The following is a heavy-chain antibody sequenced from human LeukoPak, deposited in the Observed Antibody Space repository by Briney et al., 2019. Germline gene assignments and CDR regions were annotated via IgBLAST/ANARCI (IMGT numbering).Heavy chain of an antibody. V-gene: IGHV3-21*01. CDR2: ISSSSSYI. J-gene: IGHJ4*02. CDR1: GFTFSSYG. D-gene: IGHD3-3*01. CDR3: LGNYDFWSGYTVGY. Sequence: GGSLRLSCAASGFTFSSYGMNWVRQAPGKGLEWVSSISSSSSYIYYADSVKGRFTISRDNAKNSLYLQMNSLRAEDTAVYYCLGNYDFWSGYTVGYWGQGTLVTVSS.